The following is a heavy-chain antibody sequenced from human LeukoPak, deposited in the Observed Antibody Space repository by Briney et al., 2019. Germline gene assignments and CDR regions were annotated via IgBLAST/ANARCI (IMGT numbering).Heavy chain of an antibody. Sequence: SETLSLTCTVSGGSISNSYYWGWIRQPPGKGLEWIGSIYYSGSTYYNPSLKSRVTISVDTSKNQFSLKLSSVTAADTAVYYCARDPGYYYYGMDVWGQGTTVTVSS. J-gene: IGHJ6*02. CDR1: GGSISNSYY. CDR2: IYYSGST. CDR3: ARDPGYYYYGMDV. V-gene: IGHV4-39*07.